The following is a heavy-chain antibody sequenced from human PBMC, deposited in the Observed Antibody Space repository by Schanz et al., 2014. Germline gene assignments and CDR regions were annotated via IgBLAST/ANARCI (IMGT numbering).Heavy chain of an antibody. CDR1: GFTFDDYA. CDR2: ISSSSSYI. V-gene: IGHV3-21*04. J-gene: IGHJ4*02. CDR3: AKDGRLPYYGTGSDFDY. Sequence: EVQLVESGGGVVRPGGSLRLSCAASGFTFDDYAMSWVRQAPGKGLEWVSSISSSSSYIYYADSVKGRFTISRDNAKNSLYLQMNSLRAGDTAVYYCAKDGRLPYYGTGSDFDYWGQGTLVAVSS. D-gene: IGHD3-22*01.